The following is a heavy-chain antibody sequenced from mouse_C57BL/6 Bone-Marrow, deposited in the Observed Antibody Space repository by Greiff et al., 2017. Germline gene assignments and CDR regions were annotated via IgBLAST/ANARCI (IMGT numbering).Heavy chain of an antibody. J-gene: IGHJ1*03. CDR2: IYPGSGST. V-gene: IGHV1-55*01. D-gene: IGHD2-4*01. CDR3: ARDDYVDWYFDV. Sequence: QVQLQQSGAELARPGASVKLSCKASGYTFTSYGISWVKQRPGQGLEWIGDIYPGSGSTNYNEKFKSKATLTVDTSSSTAYMQLSSLTSEDSAVYYCARDDYVDWYFDVWGTGTTVTVSS. CDR1: GYTFTSYG.